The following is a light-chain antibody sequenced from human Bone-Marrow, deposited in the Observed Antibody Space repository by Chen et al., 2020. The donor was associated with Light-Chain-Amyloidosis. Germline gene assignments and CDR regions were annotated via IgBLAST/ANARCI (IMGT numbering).Light chain of an antibody. Sequence: SYELTQPPSVSVSPGKTARTNRSGDDFPTKYAYWYQQEPGQAPVLVIHRDTERPSGISERFSGSSSGTTATLTISGVQAEDEADYHCQSADSSGTYEVIFGGGTKLTVL. CDR3: QSADSSGTYEVI. CDR2: RDT. J-gene: IGLJ2*01. V-gene: IGLV3-25*03. CDR1: DFPTKY.